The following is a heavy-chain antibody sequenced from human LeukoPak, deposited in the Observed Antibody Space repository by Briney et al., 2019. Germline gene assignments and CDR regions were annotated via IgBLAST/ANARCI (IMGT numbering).Heavy chain of an antibody. J-gene: IGHJ4*02. CDR3: AKKIGGVYSFDY. CDR2: ISGSGRST. D-gene: IGHD2-15*01. CDR1: GFSFSTDA. Sequence: RTGGSLRLPCAASGFSFSTDAMNWVRQAPGKGLEWDSFISGSGRSTYYADSVKGRFTISRDISKNTLYLQMHSLRAEDTAVYYCAKKIGGVYSFDYWGQGTLVTVSS. V-gene: IGHV3-23*01.